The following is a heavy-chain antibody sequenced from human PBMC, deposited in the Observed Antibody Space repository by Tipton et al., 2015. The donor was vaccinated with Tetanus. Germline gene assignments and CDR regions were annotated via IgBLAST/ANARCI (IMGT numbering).Heavy chain of an antibody. Sequence: AGLVKPSKTLTHTCSVSGGSFSLYYWNWVRQSPGKGLEWIGEISHSGSSSYSPSLKSGFTISVATSKNQFSLRLRSVAAADTAIYYCARGGRDAYNNPLGAFDVWGRGTAVTVSS. CDR3: ARGGRDAYNNPLGAFDV. V-gene: IGHV4-34*01. D-gene: IGHD5-24*01. CDR2: ISHSGSS. CDR1: GGSFSLYY. J-gene: IGHJ3*01.